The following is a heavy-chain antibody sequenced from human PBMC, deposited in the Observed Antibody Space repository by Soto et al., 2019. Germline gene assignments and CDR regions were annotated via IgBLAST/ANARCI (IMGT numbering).Heavy chain of an antibody. CDR2: ISAYNGNT. CDR3: ARAPEIFDY. V-gene: IGHV1-18*01. CDR1: GYTFTSYG. Sequence: QVQLVQSGAEVKKPGASVKVSCKASGYTFTSYGISWVRQAPGQGLEWMGWISAYNGNTNYAQKLKGRVTMTPDTSTSTAYIALRSLRSDATAVYYCARAPEIFDYWGQGTPVTVSS. J-gene: IGHJ4*02.